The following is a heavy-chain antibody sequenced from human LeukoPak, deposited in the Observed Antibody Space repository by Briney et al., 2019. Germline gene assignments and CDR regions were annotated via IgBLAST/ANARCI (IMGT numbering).Heavy chain of an antibody. CDR1: GGSISSGSYY. Sequence: SQTLSLTCTVSGGSISSGSYYWGWIRQPAGKGLEWIGRIYTSGSTNYNPSLKSRVTISVDTSKNQFSLKLSSVTAADTAVYYCASTPGLWYYYMDVWGKGTTVTVSS. J-gene: IGHJ6*03. V-gene: IGHV4-61*02. CDR3: ASTPGLWYYYMDV. D-gene: IGHD3-16*01. CDR2: IYTSGST.